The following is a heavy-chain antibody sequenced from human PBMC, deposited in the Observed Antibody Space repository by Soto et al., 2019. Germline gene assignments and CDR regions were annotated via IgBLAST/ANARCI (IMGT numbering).Heavy chain of an antibody. V-gene: IGHV3-30-3*01. CDR3: ARASVLDYYGSSGYPNYYYYYGMDV. D-gene: IGHD3-22*01. CDR1: GFTFSSYA. J-gene: IGHJ6*02. Sequence: GGSLRLSCAASGFTFSSYAMHWVRQAPGKGLEWVAVISYDGSNKYYADSVKGRFTISRDNSKNTLYLQMNSLRAEDTAVYYCARASVLDYYGSSGYPNYYYYYGMDVWGQGTTVTVSS. CDR2: ISYDGSNK.